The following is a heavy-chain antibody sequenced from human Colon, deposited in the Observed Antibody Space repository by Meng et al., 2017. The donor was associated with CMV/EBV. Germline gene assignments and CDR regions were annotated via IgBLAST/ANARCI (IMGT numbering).Heavy chain of an antibody. D-gene: IGHD2-2*01. V-gene: IGHV3-66*03. CDR1: GFTVSSNY. Sequence: GESLKISCAASGFTVSSNYMSWVRQAPGKGLEWVSVIYSCGSTYYADSVKGRFTISRDNSKNTLYLQMNSLRAEDTAVYYCAREDIVVVPAADYYYGMDVWGQGTTVTVSS. CDR3: AREDIVVVPAADYYYGMDV. J-gene: IGHJ6*02. CDR2: IYSCGST.